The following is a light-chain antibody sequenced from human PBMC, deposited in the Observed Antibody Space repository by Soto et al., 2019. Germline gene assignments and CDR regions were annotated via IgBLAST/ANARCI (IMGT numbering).Light chain of an antibody. CDR2: AAT. J-gene: IGKJ5*01. Sequence: EVVMTQSPATLSVSPGERATLSCRASQSVSSNVAWYQQKPGQAPRLLIYAATTRATGIPDRFSGSGSGTEFTLTISSLQSEDSAVYHCQQYDNKPPITFGQGTRLEIK. V-gene: IGKV3-15*01. CDR1: QSVSSN. CDR3: QQYDNKPPIT.